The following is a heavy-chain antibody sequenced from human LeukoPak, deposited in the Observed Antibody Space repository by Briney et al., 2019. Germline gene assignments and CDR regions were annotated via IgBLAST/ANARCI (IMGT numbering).Heavy chain of an antibody. J-gene: IGHJ4*02. CDR1: GFTFSSYA. CDR2: ISGSGTST. CDR3: AKTNRGPMITFGGVIVIQGFDY. D-gene: IGHD3-16*02. V-gene: IGHV3-23*01. Sequence: GGSLRLSCAASGFTFSSYAMSWVRQAPGKGLEWVSAISGSGTSTYYADSVKGRFTISRDNSKNTLFLQMNSLRAEDTAVYYCAKTNRGPMITFGGVIVIQGFDYWGQGTLVTVSS.